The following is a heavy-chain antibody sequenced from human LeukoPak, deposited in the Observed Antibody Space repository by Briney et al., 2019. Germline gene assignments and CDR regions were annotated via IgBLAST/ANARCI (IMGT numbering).Heavy chain of an antibody. V-gene: IGHV3-23*01. CDR2: ISGSGGST. CDR3: AKVSPIFYYGMDV. Sequence: GGSLRLSCAASGFTFSSYAMSWVRQAPGRGLEWVSAISGSGGSTYYADSVKGRFTISGDNSRNTLYLQMNSLRAEDTAVYYCAKVSPIFYYGMDVWGKGTTVTVSS. J-gene: IGHJ6*04. CDR1: GFTFSSYA. D-gene: IGHD3-9*01.